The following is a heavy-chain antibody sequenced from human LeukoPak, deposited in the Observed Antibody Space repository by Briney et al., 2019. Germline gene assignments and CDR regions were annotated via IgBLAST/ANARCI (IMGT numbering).Heavy chain of an antibody. D-gene: IGHD2-15*01. CDR2: ICSSSGCT. CDR3: ARISLPPSDNFDF. CDR1: ESTFSSHP. V-gene: IGHV3-23*01. J-gene: IGHJ4*02. Sequence: GGSLRLSCAASESTFSSHPMGWVRRAPGKGLEWVSSICSSSGCTYYADSVRGRFAISRDDSKNTLYLQMNSLRAEDTAVYYCARISLPPSDNFDFWGQGTLVTVSS.